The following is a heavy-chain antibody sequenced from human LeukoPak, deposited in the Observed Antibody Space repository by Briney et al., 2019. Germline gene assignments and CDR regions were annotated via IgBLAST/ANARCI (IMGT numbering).Heavy chain of an antibody. V-gene: IGHV4-59*01. CDR1: GGSISTYY. Sequence: SETLSLTCTVSGGSISTYYWSWIRQPPGKGLEWIGYIYYSGNINYNPSLKSRVTISVDTSKNQFFLKLSSLTAADTAVYYCARDVGDHGDSFNFHYWGQGTLVTVSS. D-gene: IGHD4-17*01. J-gene: IGHJ4*02. CDR2: IYYSGNI. CDR3: ARDVGDHGDSFNFHY.